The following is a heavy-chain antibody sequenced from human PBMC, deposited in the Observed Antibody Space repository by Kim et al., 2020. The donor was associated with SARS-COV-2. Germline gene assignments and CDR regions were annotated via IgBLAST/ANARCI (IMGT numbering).Heavy chain of an antibody. CDR1: GYSFTSYW. CDR3: ASLIAGAPISQTSMDYYYYYGMDV. Sequence: GESLKISCKGSGYSFTSYWISWVRQMPGKGLEWMGRIDPSDSYTNYSPSFQGHVTISADKSISTAYLQWSSLKASDTAMYYCASLIAGAPISQTSMDYYYYYGMDVWGQGTTVTVSS. J-gene: IGHJ6*02. D-gene: IGHD1-26*01. V-gene: IGHV5-10-1*01. CDR2: IDPSDSYT.